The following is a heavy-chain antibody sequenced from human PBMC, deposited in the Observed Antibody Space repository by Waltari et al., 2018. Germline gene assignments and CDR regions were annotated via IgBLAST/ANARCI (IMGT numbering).Heavy chain of an antibody. CDR1: SYY. J-gene: IGHJ3*02. CDR3: ARADYDILTGYAFDI. V-gene: IGHV4-59*01. D-gene: IGHD3-9*01. CDR2: IYYSGST. Sequence: SYYWSWIRQPPGKGLEWIGYIYYSGSTNYNPSLKSRVTISVDTSKNQFSLKLSSVTAADTAVYYCARADYDILTGYAFDIWGQGTMVTVSS.